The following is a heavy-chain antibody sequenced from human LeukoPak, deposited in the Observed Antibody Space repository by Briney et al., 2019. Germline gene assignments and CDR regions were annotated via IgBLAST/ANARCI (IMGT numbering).Heavy chain of an antibody. D-gene: IGHD3-22*01. CDR3: ARDKGSDGYYPYYFDY. V-gene: IGHV3-21*01. J-gene: IGHJ4*02. Sequence: GGSLRLSCAASGFTFSSYNMNWVRQAPGKGLEWVSSISISSSYIYYADSVKGRFTISRDNAKSSLYLQMNSLRAEDTAVYYCARDKGSDGYYPYYFDYWGQGTLVTVSS. CDR1: GFTFSSYN. CDR2: ISISSSYI.